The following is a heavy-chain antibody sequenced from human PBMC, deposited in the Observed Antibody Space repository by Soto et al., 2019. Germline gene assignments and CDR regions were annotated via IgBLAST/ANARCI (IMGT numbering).Heavy chain of an antibody. CDR1: GYTFSDYY. V-gene: IGHV1-2*02. CDR2: INPNSGDT. Sequence: ASVKVSCKASGYTFSDYYMHWVRQAPGQGLEWMGWINPNSGDTNYAQKFQGRVSMTRDTSISTAYMALSRLRYDDTAIYYCARLDSGSYYAVFDIWGQGTMVTVSS. J-gene: IGHJ3*02. D-gene: IGHD1-26*01. CDR3: ARLDSGSYYAVFDI.